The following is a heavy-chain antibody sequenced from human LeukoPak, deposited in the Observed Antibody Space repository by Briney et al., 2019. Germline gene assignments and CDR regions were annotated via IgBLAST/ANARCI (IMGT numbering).Heavy chain of an antibody. J-gene: IGHJ3*02. CDR2: VFHSGTT. CDR1: GDSLTSHF. D-gene: IGHD5-24*01. V-gene: IGHV4-59*08. Sequence: SETLSLTCNVSGDSLTSHFWSWIRQTPGKGLEWIGYVFHSGTTNYSPSLKSRVTISLDTSKKQFYLWLASVTAADTALYYCARRMATVTDAFDIWGRGTMVSVSS. CDR3: ARRMATVTDAFDI.